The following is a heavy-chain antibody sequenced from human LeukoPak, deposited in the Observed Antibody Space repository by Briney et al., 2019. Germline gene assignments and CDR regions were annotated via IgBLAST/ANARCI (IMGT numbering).Heavy chain of an antibody. V-gene: IGHV3-30*18. CDR1: GFTFSSYG. D-gene: IGHD6-19*01. J-gene: IGHJ4*02. CDR3: AKDNPNRSGWYW. CDR2: ISYDGSNK. Sequence: GRSLRLSCAASGFTFSSYGMHWVRQAPGKGLEWVAVISYDGSNKYYADSVKGRFTISRDNSKNTLYLQMNSLRAEDTAAYYCAKDNPNRSGWYWWGQGTLVTVSS.